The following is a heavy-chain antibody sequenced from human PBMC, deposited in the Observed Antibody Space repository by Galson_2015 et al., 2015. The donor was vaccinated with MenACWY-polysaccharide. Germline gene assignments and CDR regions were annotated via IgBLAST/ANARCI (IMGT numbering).Heavy chain of an antibody. CDR3: ARTVRRLAVGYFYYYTDV. Sequence: PVKVSCKASGYTFNSYAINWVRQAPGQGLEWMGWMNPNSGNTGYAQKFQGRVTMTRNTSISTAYMELSSLRSEDTAVYYCARTVRRLAVGYFYYYTDVWVKGTTGTVSS. CDR2: MNPNSGNT. D-gene: IGHD2-15*01. J-gene: IGHJ6*03. V-gene: IGHV1-8*01. CDR1: GYTFNSYA.